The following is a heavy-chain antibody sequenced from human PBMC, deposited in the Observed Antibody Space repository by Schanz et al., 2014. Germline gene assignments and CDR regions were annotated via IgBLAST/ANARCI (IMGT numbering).Heavy chain of an antibody. Sequence: QVQLVQSGGEVKKPGASVKVSCKASGYTFRHYGISWLRQAPVQGLEWMGSISGYNGNTNYSPKVQDRVTMTTDTSTSTAYMELRSLRSDDTAVYYCARGWGYDALTGYVFWGQGTLVTVSS. D-gene: IGHD3-9*01. J-gene: IGHJ4*02. CDR3: ARGWGYDALTGYVF. CDR1: GYTFRHYG. CDR2: ISGYNGNT. V-gene: IGHV1-18*04.